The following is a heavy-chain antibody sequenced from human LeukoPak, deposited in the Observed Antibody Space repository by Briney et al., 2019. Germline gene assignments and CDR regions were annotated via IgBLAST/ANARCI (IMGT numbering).Heavy chain of an antibody. J-gene: IGHJ5*02. CDR3: ARSLVVVPAATGMNWFDP. D-gene: IGHD2-2*01. V-gene: IGHV4-34*01. Sequence: SETLSLTCAVYGGSFSGYYWSWIRQPPGKGLGWIGEINHSGSTNYNPSLKSRVTISVDTSKNQFSLKLSSVTAADTAVYYCARSLVVVPAATGMNWFDPWGQGTLVTVSS. CDR2: INHSGST. CDR1: GGSFSGYY.